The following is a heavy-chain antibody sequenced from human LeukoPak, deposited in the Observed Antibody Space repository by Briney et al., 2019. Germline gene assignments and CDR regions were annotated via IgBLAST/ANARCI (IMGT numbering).Heavy chain of an antibody. CDR3: AKDLMTGSSTSIYYYYGMDV. V-gene: IGHV3-23*01. Sequence: GGSLRLSCAASGFTFSSYAMSWVRQAPGKGLEWVSAISGRGGSTYYADSVKGRFTISRDNSKNTLYLQMNSLRAEDTAVYYCAKDLMTGSSTSIYYYYGMDVWGQGTTVTVSS. J-gene: IGHJ6*02. CDR1: GFTFSSYA. D-gene: IGHD2-2*01. CDR2: ISGRGGST.